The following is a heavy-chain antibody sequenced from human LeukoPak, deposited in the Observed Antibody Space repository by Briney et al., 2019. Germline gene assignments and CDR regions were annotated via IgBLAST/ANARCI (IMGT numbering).Heavy chain of an antibody. J-gene: IGHJ6*02. CDR2: ISSNGSTI. D-gene: IGHD6-6*01. CDR1: GFTFSDYY. Sequence: GGSLRLSCAASGFTFSDYYMSWIRQAPGKGLEWVSYISSNGSTIYYADSVKGRFTISRDNAKNSLYLQMNSLRAEDTAVYYCARDLQCIAARRLIYYYGMDVWGQGTTVTVSS. V-gene: IGHV3-11*01. CDR3: ARDLQCIAARRLIYYYGMDV.